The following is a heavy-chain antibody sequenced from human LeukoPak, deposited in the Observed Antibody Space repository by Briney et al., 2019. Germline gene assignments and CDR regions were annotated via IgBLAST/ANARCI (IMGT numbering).Heavy chain of an antibody. V-gene: IGHV3-53*01. Sequence: GGSLRLSRAASGFSVSTNYISWVRQAPGKGLEWVSAFYSDGRIFYADSVKGRFTVSRDNSENTLYLQMDSLRAEDTAMYHCVRQASSVTTFIYWGQGTLVTVSS. J-gene: IGHJ4*02. CDR2: FYSDGRI. CDR3: VRQASSVTTFIY. CDR1: GFSVSTNY. D-gene: IGHD4-17*01.